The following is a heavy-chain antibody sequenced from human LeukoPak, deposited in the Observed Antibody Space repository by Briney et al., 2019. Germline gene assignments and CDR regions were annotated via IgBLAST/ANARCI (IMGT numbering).Heavy chain of an antibody. CDR1: GFTFSSIW. Sequence: GGSLRLSCATSGFTFSSIWMSWVRQAPGKGLEWVANIKHDGSETNYVDSVKGRFTISRDNAKSSLHLQMNSLRAEDTAVYYCAKNGGPHGMDVWGQGTTVTVSS. J-gene: IGHJ6*02. V-gene: IGHV3-7*02. CDR2: IKHDGSET. CDR3: AKNGGPHGMDV. D-gene: IGHD3-16*01.